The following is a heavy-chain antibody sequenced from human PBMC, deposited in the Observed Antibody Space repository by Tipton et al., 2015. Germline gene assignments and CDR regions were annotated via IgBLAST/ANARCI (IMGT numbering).Heavy chain of an antibody. V-gene: IGHV4-61*05. J-gene: IGHJ5*02. CDR3: ARLRETYGSDSDNWFDP. CDR1: GGSITTSAYF. D-gene: IGHD3-10*01. Sequence: TLSLTCKVSGGSITTSAYFWAWIRQPPGKGLEWIGNIYYSGSTKYNPSLKSRVTISVDTSKNQFSLKLSSVTAADTAVYYCARLRETYGSDSDNWFDPWGQGTLVTVSS. CDR2: IYYSGST.